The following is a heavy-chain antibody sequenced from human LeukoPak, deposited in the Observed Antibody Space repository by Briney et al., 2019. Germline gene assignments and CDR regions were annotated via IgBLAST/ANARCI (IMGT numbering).Heavy chain of an antibody. J-gene: IGHJ3*02. CDR2: ISGSGGST. V-gene: IGHV3-23*01. CDR1: GFTFSSYA. Sequence: GGSLRLSCAASGFTFSSYAMSWVRQAPGKGLEWVIAISGSGGSTYYADSVKGRFTISRDNSKNTLYLQMNSLRAEDTAVYYCANPTAYGSSGVAFDIWGQGTMVTVSS. D-gene: IGHD3-22*01. CDR3: ANPTAYGSSGVAFDI.